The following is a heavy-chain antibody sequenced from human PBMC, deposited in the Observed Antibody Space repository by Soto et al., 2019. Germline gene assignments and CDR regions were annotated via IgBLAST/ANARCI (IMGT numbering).Heavy chain of an antibody. V-gene: IGHV3-30*18. CDR2: ISYDGSNK. CDR3: AKGLSSTSCYAFCYYYYMDV. Sequence: GGSLRLSCAASGFTFSSYGMHWVRQAPGKGLEWVAVISYDGSNKYYADSVKGRFTISRDNSKNTLYLQMNSLRAEDTAVYYCAKGLSSTSCYAFCYYYYMDVWGKGTTVTVSS. J-gene: IGHJ6*03. CDR1: GFTFSSYG. D-gene: IGHD2-2*01.